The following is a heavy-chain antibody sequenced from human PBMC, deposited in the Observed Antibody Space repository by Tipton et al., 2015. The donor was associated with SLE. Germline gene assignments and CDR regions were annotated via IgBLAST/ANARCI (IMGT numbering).Heavy chain of an antibody. CDR3: ARENMITFGGVIDY. D-gene: IGHD3-16*01. CDR2: ISYDGSNK. Sequence: SLRLSCAASGFTFSNYAMHWVRQAPGKGLEWVAAISYDGSNKYYADSVKGRFTISRDNSKNTLYLQMNSLRAEDTAVYYCARENMITFGGVIDYWGQGTLVTVSS. CDR1: GFTFSNYA. J-gene: IGHJ4*02. V-gene: IGHV3-30*04.